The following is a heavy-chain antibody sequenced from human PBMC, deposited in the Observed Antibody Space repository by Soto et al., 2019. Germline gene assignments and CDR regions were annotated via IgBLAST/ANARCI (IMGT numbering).Heavy chain of an antibody. V-gene: IGHV4-31*03. Sequence: NPSETLSLTCTVSGGSISSGGYYWSWIRQHPGKGLEWIGYIYYSGSTYYNPSLKSRVTISVDTSKNQFSLKLSSVTAADTAVYYCARDREGGPYYYGMDVWGQGTTVTV. D-gene: IGHD1-26*01. CDR2: IYYSGST. CDR1: GGSISSGGYY. CDR3: ARDREGGPYYYGMDV. J-gene: IGHJ6*02.